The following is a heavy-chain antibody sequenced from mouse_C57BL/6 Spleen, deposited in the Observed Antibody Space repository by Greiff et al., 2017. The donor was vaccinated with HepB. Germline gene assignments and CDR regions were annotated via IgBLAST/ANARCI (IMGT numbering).Heavy chain of an antibody. V-gene: IGHV6-3*01. CDR3: PRDFDV. D-gene: IGHD3-3*01. J-gene: IGHJ1*03. Sequence: DVQLQESGGGLVQPGGSMKLSCVASGFTFSNYWMNWVRQSPEKGLEWVAQIRLKSDNYATHYAESVKGRFTISRDDSKSSVYLQMNNLRAEDTGIYYCPRDFDVWGTGTTVTVSS. CDR1: GFTFSNYW. CDR2: IRLKSDNYAT.